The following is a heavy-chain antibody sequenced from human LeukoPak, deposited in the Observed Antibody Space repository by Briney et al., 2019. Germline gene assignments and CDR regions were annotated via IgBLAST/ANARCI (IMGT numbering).Heavy chain of an antibody. J-gene: IGHJ3*02. CDR2: ISYDGSNK. V-gene: IGHV3-30*14. CDR3: ARDTRDAFDI. Sequence: GRSQRLPCAASGFIFSSFAMHWVRQAPGRGLEWVAVISYDGSNKYYADSVKGRFTISRHNSKNTLYLQMNSLRAEDTAVYYCARDTRDAFDIWGQGTMVTVSS. CDR1: GFIFSSFA.